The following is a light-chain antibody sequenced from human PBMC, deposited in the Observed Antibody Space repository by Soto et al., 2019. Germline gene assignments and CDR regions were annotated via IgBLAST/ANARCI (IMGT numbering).Light chain of an antibody. J-gene: IGKJ4*01. CDR1: QSVSSSY. Sequence: EIVLTQSPGTLSLSPGERATLSCRASQSVSSSYLAWYQQKPGQAPRLLIYGASSRATGIPDRFSGSGSGTDFTLTISRLEPEDFAVYYCQQYGSPVTFGGGTKVYIK. CDR2: GAS. V-gene: IGKV3-20*01. CDR3: QQYGSPVT.